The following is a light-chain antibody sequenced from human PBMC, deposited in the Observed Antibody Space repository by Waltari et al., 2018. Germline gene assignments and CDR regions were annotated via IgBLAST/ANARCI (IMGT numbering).Light chain of an antibody. CDR1: QSVTSNY. V-gene: IGKV3-20*01. CDR3: QQYGGSPET. CDR2: AAS. J-gene: IGKJ2*01. Sequence: EIVLTQSPGTLSLSPGERATLSCRASQSVTSNYLAWYQQRPGQAPRLLIYAASSRATGIPGRFSGSGSDTDFALTISRLEPEDFAVYYCQQYGGSPETFGQGTKLEIK.